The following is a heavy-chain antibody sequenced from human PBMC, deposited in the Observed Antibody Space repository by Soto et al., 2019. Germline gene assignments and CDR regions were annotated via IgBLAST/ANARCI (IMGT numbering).Heavy chain of an antibody. CDR2: ISAYNGNT. CDR1: GYTFTSYG. CDR3: ARDLRGSTLSGSPGGFHY. J-gene: IGHJ4*02. D-gene: IGHD1-26*01. V-gene: IGHV1-18*01. Sequence: GASVKVSCKASGYTFTSYGISWVRQAPGQGLEWMGWISAYNGNTNYAQKLQGRVTMTTDTSTSTAYMELRSLRSDDTAVYYCARDLRGSTLSGSPGGFHYRGTATLVTVSS.